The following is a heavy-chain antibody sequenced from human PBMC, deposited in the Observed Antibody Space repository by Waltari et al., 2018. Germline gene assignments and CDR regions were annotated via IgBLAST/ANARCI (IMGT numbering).Heavy chain of an antibody. CDR3: ARDVGATPGY. CDR1: GFTFSSCA. CDR2: ISANGHST. Sequence: EVQLVESGGGLVQPGGSLRLSCAASGFTFSSCAMSWVRQAPGKGLEWVSGISANGHSTYYTDSVKGRFTISRDKPKNTLYLQMNSLRAEDTAVYYCARDVGATPGYWGQGTLVTVSS. V-gene: IGHV3-23*04. J-gene: IGHJ4*02. D-gene: IGHD1-26*01.